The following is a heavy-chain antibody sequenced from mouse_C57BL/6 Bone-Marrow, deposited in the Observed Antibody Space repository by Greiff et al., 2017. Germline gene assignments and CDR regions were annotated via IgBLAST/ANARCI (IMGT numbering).Heavy chain of an antibody. Sequence: EVQLQESGPGLVKPSQSLSLTCSVTGYSITSGYYWNWIRQFPGNKLEWMGYISYDGSNNYNPSLKNRISITRDTSKNQFFLKLNSVTTEDTATYYCARESYFYAMDYWGQGNSVTVSS. CDR2: ISYDGSN. D-gene: IGHD1-1*01. CDR1: GYSITSGYY. J-gene: IGHJ4*01. CDR3: ARESYFYAMDY. V-gene: IGHV3-6*01.